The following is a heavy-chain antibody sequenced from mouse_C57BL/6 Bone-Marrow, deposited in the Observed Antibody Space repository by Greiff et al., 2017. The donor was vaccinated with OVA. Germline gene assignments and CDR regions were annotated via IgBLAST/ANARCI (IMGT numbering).Heavy chain of an antibody. Sequence: VQLQQSGAELARPGASVKLSCKASGYTFTSYGISWVKQRTGQGLEWIGEIYPRSGNTYYNEQFKGKATLTADKSSSTAYMELRSLTSEDSAVYFCARGNYDYDRGYWYFDVWGTGTTVTVSS. J-gene: IGHJ1*03. V-gene: IGHV1-81*01. CDR1: GYTFTSYG. CDR2: IYPRSGNT. CDR3: ARGNYDYDRGYWYFDV. D-gene: IGHD2-4*01.